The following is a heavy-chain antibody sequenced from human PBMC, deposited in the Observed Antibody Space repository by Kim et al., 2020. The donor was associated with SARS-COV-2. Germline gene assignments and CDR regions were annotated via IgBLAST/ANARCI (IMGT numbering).Heavy chain of an antibody. J-gene: IGHJ2*01. Sequence: SETLSLTCAVYGGSFSGYYWSWIRQPPGKGLEWIGEINHSGSTNYNPSLKSRVTISVDTSKNQFSLKLSSVTAADTAVYYCARASHLTRDSLYWYFDLWGRGTLVTVSS. D-gene: IGHD5-18*01. V-gene: IGHV4-34*01. CDR2: INHSGST. CDR3: ARASHLTRDSLYWYFDL. CDR1: GGSFSGYY.